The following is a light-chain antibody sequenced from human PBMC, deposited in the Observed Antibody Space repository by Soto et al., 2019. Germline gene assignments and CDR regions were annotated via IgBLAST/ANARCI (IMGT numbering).Light chain of an antibody. CDR2: DAS. J-gene: IGKJ5*01. Sequence: EIVLTQSPATLSLSPGERATLSCRASQSVGGHLAWYQQKPGQAPRLLIYDASDRPTGIPARFSGSGSGTAFPPPTTALGPEIFGVFYVQNGKNCLLWITFGKGTRL. CDR1: QSVGGH. CDR3: QNGKNCLLWIT. V-gene: IGKV3-11*01.